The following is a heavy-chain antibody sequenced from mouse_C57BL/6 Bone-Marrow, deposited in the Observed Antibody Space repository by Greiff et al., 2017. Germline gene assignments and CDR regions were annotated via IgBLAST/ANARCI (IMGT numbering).Heavy chain of an antibody. V-gene: IGHV1-69*01. J-gene: IGHJ1*03. CDR2: IDPSDSYT. CDR1: GYTFTSYW. CDR3: ARSGPNWYFDV. Sequence: QVQLQQPGAELVMPGASVKLSCKASGYTFTSYWMHWVKQRPGQGLEWIGEIDPSDSYTNYNQKFKGKSTLPVDKSSSTAYMQLSSLTSEDSAVSYCARSGPNWYFDVWGTGTTVTVSS.